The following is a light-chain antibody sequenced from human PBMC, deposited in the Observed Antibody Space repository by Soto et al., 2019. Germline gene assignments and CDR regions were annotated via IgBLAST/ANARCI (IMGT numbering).Light chain of an antibody. CDR2: ETS. J-gene: IGKJ1*01. CDR3: QQYNNWPPWT. CDR1: ESVSSY. V-gene: IGKV3-11*01. Sequence: EIVLTQSPATLSLSPGERATLSCRASESVSSYLAWYQQKPGLPPRLLIYETSNRVIGIPARFSGSGSGTDFTLTISSLQSEDFAVYYCQQYNNWPPWTFGQGTKVDI.